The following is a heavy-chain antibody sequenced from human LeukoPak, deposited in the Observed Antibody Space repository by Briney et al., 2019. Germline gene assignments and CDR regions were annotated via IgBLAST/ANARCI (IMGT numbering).Heavy chain of an antibody. CDR3: AREEYNWNDVGWFDP. CDR1: GGSISSYY. Sequence: SETLSLTCTVSGGSISSYYWSWIRQPAGKGLERIGRIYTSGSTNYNPSLTSRVTMSVDTSKNQFSLKLSSVTAADTAVYYCAREEYNWNDVGWFDPWGQGTLVTVSS. CDR2: IYTSGST. D-gene: IGHD1-1*01. V-gene: IGHV4-4*07. J-gene: IGHJ5*02.